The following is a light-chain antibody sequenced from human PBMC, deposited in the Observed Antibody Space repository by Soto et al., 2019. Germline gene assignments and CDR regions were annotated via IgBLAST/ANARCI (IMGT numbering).Light chain of an antibody. V-gene: IGLV4-69*01. CDR3: QTWGTGTVV. CDR1: SGRSSYA. CDR2: VNSDGSH. Sequence: QLVLTQSPSASASLGASVTLTCTLSSGRSSYAIAWHQQQPEKGPRYLMKVNSDGSHKKGDGIPDRFSGSSSGAERYLTISSLQSEDEADYYCQTWGTGTVVFGGGTKLTVL. J-gene: IGLJ2*01.